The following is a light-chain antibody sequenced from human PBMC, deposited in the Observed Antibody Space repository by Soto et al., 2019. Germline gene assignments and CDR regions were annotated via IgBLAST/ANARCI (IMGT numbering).Light chain of an antibody. V-gene: IGLV1-44*01. CDR2: TNN. Sequence: QSVLTQPPSASGTPGQRVTISCSGSGSNIGNNPVTWYQQISGTAPKLLIYTNNQRPSGVPDRFSGSKSGTSASLAISGLQSEDEADYYCAAWDDSLNGFYAFGSGTKVTVL. CDR3: AAWDDSLNGFYA. J-gene: IGLJ1*01. CDR1: GSNIGNNP.